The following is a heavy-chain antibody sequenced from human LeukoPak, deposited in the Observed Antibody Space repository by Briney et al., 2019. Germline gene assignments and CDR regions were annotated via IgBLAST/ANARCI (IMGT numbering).Heavy chain of an antibody. Sequence: SETLSLTCTVSGGSISSYYWSWIRQPPGKGLEWIGYIYHSGSTYYNPSLKSRVTISVDRSKNQFSLKLSSVTAADTAVYYCARDAADGAFDIWGQGTMVTVSS. CDR1: GGSISSYY. V-gene: IGHV4-59*12. CDR2: IYHSGST. CDR3: ARDAADGAFDI. J-gene: IGHJ3*02. D-gene: IGHD5-24*01.